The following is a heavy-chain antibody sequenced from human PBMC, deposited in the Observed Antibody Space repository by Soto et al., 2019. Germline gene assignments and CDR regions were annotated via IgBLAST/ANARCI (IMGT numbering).Heavy chain of an antibody. Sequence: SVKVSCKASGFTFTSSAVQWVRQARGQRLEWIGWIVVGSGNTNYAQKFQERVTITRDMSTSTAYMELSSLRSEDTAVYYCAADFLVRVKYYYGMDVWGQGTTVTVSS. J-gene: IGHJ6*02. CDR3: AADFLVRVKYYYGMDV. CDR1: GFTFTSSA. V-gene: IGHV1-58*01. CDR2: IVVGSGNT. D-gene: IGHD3-10*01.